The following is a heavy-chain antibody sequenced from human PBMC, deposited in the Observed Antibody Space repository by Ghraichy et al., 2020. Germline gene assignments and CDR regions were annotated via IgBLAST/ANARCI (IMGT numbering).Heavy chain of an antibody. CDR2: INSDGSST. D-gene: IGHD2-2*01. J-gene: IGHJ6*02. V-gene: IGHV3-74*01. CDR3: SREPAYGLYYYYYYGMDV. CDR1: GFTFSSYW. Sequence: GGSLRLSCAASGFTFSSYWMHWVRQAPGKGLVWVSRINSDGSSTSYADSVKGRFTISRDNAKNTLYLQMNSLRAEDSALYYCSREPAYGLYYYYYYGMDVWGQGTTVTVSS.